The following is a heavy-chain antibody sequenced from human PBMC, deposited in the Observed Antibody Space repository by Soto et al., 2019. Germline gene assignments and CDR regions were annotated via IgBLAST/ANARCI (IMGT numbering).Heavy chain of an antibody. CDR1: GYTFTSYY. Sequence: QVQLVQSGAEVKKPGASVKVSCKASGYTFTSYYMHWVRQAPGQGLEWMGIINPNGGSTSYAQKFQGRGTMTRDTSTSTVYMELSSLRSEDTAVYYCARQLGGYSSGWIDAFDIWGQGTMVTVSS. J-gene: IGHJ3*02. CDR3: ARQLGGYSSGWIDAFDI. V-gene: IGHV1-46*03. D-gene: IGHD6-19*01. CDR2: INPNGGST.